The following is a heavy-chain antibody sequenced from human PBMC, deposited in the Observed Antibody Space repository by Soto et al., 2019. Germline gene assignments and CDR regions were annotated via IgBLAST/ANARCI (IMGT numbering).Heavy chain of an antibody. CDR2: ISAYNGNT. J-gene: IGHJ4*02. CDR1: GYTFTSYG. V-gene: IGHV1-18*04. CDR3: ASSSGIFGVVRPFDY. D-gene: IGHD3-3*01. Sequence: GASVKVSCKDSGYTFTSYGISWVRQAPGQGLEWMGWISAYNGNTNYAQKLQGRVTMTTDTSTSTAYMELRSLRSDDTAVYYCASSSGIFGVVRPFDYWGQGTLVTVSS.